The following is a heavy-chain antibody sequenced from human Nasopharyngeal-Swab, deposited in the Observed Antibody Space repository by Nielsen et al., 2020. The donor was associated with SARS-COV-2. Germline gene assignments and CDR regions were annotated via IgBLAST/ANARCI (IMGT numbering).Heavy chain of an antibody. J-gene: IGHJ6*03. Sequence: AHGKGLEWMGGIIPIFGTANYAQKFQGRVTITADKSTSTAYMELSSLRSEDTAVYYCARDRAYSGSYMDVWGKGTTVTVSS. CDR2: IIPIFGTA. V-gene: IGHV1-69*06. CDR3: ARDRAYSGSYMDV. D-gene: IGHD5-12*01.